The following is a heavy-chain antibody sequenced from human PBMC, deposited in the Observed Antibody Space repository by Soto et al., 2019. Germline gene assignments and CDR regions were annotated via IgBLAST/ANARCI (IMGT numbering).Heavy chain of an antibody. Sequence: SVNVSCKASGGTFSSYAISWVRQAPGQGLEWMGGIIPIFGTANYAQKFQGRVTITADESTSTAYMELSSLRSEDTAVYYCARDRRDSSCYGAHYYYYYGMYVWGQGTTVTVSS. D-gene: IGHD3-22*01. CDR3: ARDRRDSSCYGAHYYYYYGMYV. CDR2: IIPIFGTA. V-gene: IGHV1-69*13. CDR1: GGTFSSYA. J-gene: IGHJ6*02.